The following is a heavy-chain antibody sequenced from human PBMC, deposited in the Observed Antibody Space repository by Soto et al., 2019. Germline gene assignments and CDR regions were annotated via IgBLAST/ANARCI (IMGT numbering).Heavy chain of an antibody. CDR3: ARRQQLIYYYGMDV. V-gene: IGHV1-46*01. D-gene: IGHD6-13*01. CDR2: INPSGGST. CDR1: GGTFSSYA. Sequence: ASVKVSCKASGGTFSSYAISWVRQAPGQGLEWMGIINPSGGSTSYAQKFQGRVTMTRDTSTSTVYMELSSLRSEDTAVYYCARRQQLIYYYGMDVWGQGTTVTVSS. J-gene: IGHJ6*02.